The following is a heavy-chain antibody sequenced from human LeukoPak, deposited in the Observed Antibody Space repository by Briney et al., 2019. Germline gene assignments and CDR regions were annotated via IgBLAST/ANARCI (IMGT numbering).Heavy chain of an antibody. V-gene: IGHV3-48*01. CDR2: ISSSSSTI. D-gene: IGHD3-3*01. CDR1: GFTFSSYS. J-gene: IGHJ4*02. Sequence: LPGGSLRLSCAASGFTFSSYSMNWVRQAPGKGLEWVSYISSSSSTIYYADSVKGRFTISRDNAKNSLYLQMNSLRAEDTAVYYCARLTWSTTDFWGQGTLVTVSS. CDR3: ARLTWSTTDF.